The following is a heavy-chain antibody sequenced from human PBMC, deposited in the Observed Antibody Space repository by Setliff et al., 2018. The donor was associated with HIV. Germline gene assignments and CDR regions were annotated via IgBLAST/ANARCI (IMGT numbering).Heavy chain of an antibody. Sequence: SETLSLTCTVSGGSIRSRDNYWGWIRQPPGKGLEGIGHIYYSGTTYYNPSLKSRVSISVDASKNQFSLKLSSVTAADTAVYYCARLVGPYYDFWSGFQVWFDPWGQGTLVTVSS. J-gene: IGHJ5*02. CDR3: ARLVGPYYDFWSGFQVWFDP. D-gene: IGHD3-3*01. V-gene: IGHV4-39*01. CDR1: GGSIRSRDNY. CDR2: IYYSGTT.